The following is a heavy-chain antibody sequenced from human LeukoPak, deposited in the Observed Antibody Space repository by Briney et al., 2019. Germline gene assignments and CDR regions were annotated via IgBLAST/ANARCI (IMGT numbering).Heavy chain of an antibody. CDR2: ISGSGGST. CDR3: ARDQRVLVKYYYYYYYMDV. Sequence: PGGSLRLSCAASGFTFSSYAMSWVRQAPGKGLEWVSAISGSGGSTYYADSVKGRFTISRDNSKNTLYLQMNSLRAEDTAVYYCARDQRVLVKYYYYYYYMDVWGKGTTVTVSS. D-gene: IGHD4/OR15-4a*01. V-gene: IGHV3-23*01. J-gene: IGHJ6*03. CDR1: GFTFSSYA.